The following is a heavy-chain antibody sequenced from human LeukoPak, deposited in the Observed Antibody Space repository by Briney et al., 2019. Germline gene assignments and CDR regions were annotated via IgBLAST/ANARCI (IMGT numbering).Heavy chain of an antibody. CDR3: AREFVAARRGYYYGMDV. J-gene: IGHJ6*02. CDR1: GFTFSSYS. V-gene: IGHV3-21*01. Sequence: GGSLRLSCAASGFTFSSYSMNWVRQAPGKGLEWVPSISSSSSYIYYADSVKRRFTISRDNAKNSLYLQMNSLRAEDTAVYYCAREFVAARRGYYYGMDVWGQGTTVTVSS. D-gene: IGHD6-6*01. CDR2: ISSSSSYI.